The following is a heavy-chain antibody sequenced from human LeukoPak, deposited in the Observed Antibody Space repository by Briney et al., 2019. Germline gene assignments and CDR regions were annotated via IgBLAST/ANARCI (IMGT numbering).Heavy chain of an antibody. D-gene: IGHD5-24*01. CDR3: ARAIEVEMATISAFDI. CDR2: IIPIFGTA. Sequence: SVKVSCTASGGTFSSYAISWVRRATGQGLEWMGGIIPIFGTANYAQKFQGRVTITTDESTSTAYIELNSLRSEDTAVYYCARAIEVEMATISAFDIWGQGTMVTVSS. CDR1: GGTFSSYA. J-gene: IGHJ3*02. V-gene: IGHV1-69*05.